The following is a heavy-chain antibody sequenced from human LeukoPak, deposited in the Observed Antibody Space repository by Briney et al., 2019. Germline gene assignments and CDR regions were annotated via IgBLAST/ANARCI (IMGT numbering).Heavy chain of an antibody. D-gene: IGHD4/OR15-4a*01. CDR1: GGTFSSYA. V-gene: IGHV1-69*13. CDR3: ARALSVPTLGYYYYYYMDV. Sequence: SVKLSCKASGGTFSSYAIRWVRQAPGQGLEWMGGIIPIFGTANYAQKFQGRVTITADESTGKAYMELGSLRSEDTAVYYCARALSVPTLGYYYYYYMDVWGKGTTVTVSS. CDR2: IIPIFGTA. J-gene: IGHJ6*03.